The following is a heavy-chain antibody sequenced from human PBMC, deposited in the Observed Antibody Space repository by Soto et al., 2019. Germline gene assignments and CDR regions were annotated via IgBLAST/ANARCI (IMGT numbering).Heavy chain of an antibody. J-gene: IGHJ4*02. CDR1: SGSLSGYY. CDR2: ISPSGTA. D-gene: IGHD6-6*01. CDR3: ARAPKVSGSAQTRPDF. Sequence: SETLSLTCSLYSGSLSGYYWSWIRQPPGKGLEWIGEISPSGTANYSPSLKSRVSISVDTSKNQFSLNLTSLTAADTAVYYCARAPKVSGSAQTRPDFWGQGSLVTVSS. V-gene: IGHV4-34*01.